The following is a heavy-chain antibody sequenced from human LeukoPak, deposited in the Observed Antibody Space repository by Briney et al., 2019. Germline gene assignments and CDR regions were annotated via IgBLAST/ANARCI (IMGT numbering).Heavy chain of an antibody. CDR2: ISAYNGNT. J-gene: IGHJ4*02. CDR3: ARVAGSSWRPPHFDY. D-gene: IGHD6-13*01. V-gene: IGHV1-18*01. CDR1: GYTFTSYG. Sequence: ASVKVSCKASGYTFTSYGISWVRQAPGQGLEWMEWISAYNGNTNYAQKLQGRVTMTTDTSTSTAYMELRSLRSDDTAMYYCARVAGSSWRPPHFDYWGQGTLVTVSS.